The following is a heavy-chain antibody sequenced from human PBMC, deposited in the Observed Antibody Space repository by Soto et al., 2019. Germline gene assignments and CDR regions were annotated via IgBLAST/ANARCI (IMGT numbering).Heavy chain of an antibody. CDR3: ARDFKLPHYYDSSGSSVYYYYGMDV. V-gene: IGHV4-4*02. CDR2: IYHSGST. Sequence: SETLSLTCAIAGGSIISSNWWSWVRQPPGKGLEWIGEIYHSGSTNYNPSLKSRVTISVDKSKNQFSLKLSSVTAADTAVYYCARDFKLPHYYDSSGSSVYYYYGMDVWGQGTTVT. J-gene: IGHJ6*02. CDR1: GGSIISSNW. D-gene: IGHD3-22*01.